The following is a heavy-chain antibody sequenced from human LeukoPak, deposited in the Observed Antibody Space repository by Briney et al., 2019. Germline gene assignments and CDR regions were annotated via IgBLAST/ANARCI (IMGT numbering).Heavy chain of an antibody. J-gene: IGHJ5*02. CDR1: GYTFTSYY. CDR2: IHPSAGST. Sequence: GASVKVSCKASGYTFTSYYMHWVRQAPGQGLEWMGIIHPSAGSTSYAQKFQGRVTMTRDMSTSTVYMELSSLRSEDTAVYYCARASLGYCSGGSCYSRGPWFDPWGQGTLVTVSS. D-gene: IGHD2-15*01. V-gene: IGHV1-46*01. CDR3: ARASLGYCSGGSCYSRGPWFDP.